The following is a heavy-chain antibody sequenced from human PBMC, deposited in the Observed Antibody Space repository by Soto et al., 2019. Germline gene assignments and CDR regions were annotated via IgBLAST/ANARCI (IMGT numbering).Heavy chain of an antibody. Sequence: GSLRLSCAASGFTFSSYSMNWVRQAPGKGLEWVSSISSSSSYIYYADSVKGRFTISRDNAKNSLYLQMNSLRAEDTAVYYCARELSHSSGWHDYWGQGTLVTVSS. D-gene: IGHD6-19*01. J-gene: IGHJ4*02. CDR1: GFTFSSYS. CDR3: ARELSHSSGWHDY. V-gene: IGHV3-21*01. CDR2: ISSSSSYI.